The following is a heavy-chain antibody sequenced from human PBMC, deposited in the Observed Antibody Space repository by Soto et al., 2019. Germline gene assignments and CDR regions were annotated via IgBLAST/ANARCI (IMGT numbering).Heavy chain of an antibody. CDR2: IKQDGSEK. D-gene: IGHD2-2*01. CDR3: ASLRYCSSTSCSYYVDY. J-gene: IGHJ4*02. CDR1: GFTFSSYW. Sequence: VQLVESGGGLVQPGGSLRLSCAASGFTFSSYWMSWVRQAPGKGLEWVANIKQDGSEKYYVVSVKGRFTISRDNAKNSLYLQMNSLRAEDTAVYYCASLRYCSSTSCSYYVDYWGQGTLVTVSS. V-gene: IGHV3-7*03.